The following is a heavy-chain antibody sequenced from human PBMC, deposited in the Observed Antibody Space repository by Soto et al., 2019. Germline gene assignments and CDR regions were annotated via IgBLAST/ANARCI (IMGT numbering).Heavy chain of an antibody. Sequence: PGGSLRLSCAASGFTFSSYEMNWVRQAPGKGLEWVSYISSSGSTIYYADSVKGRFTISRDNAKNSLYLQMNSLRAEDTAVYYCARVWGSSSPDASDIWGQGTMVTVSS. CDR3: ARVWGSSSPDASDI. V-gene: IGHV3-48*03. J-gene: IGHJ3*02. D-gene: IGHD6-6*01. CDR2: ISSSGSTI. CDR1: GFTFSSYE.